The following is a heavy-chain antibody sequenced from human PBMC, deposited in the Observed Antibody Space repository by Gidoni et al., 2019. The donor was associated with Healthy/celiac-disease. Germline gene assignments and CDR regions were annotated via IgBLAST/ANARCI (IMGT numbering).Heavy chain of an antibody. Sequence: EVQLVESGGGLVKPGGSLRLSCAASGFTFSSYSMNWVRQAPGKGLEWVSSISSSSSYIYYADSVKGRFTISRDNAKNSLYLQMNSLRAEDTAVYYCARGDDFWSGFDYWGQGTLVTVSS. CDR2: ISSSSSYI. V-gene: IGHV3-21*01. D-gene: IGHD3-3*01. CDR1: GFTFSSYS. J-gene: IGHJ4*02. CDR3: ARGDDFWSGFDY.